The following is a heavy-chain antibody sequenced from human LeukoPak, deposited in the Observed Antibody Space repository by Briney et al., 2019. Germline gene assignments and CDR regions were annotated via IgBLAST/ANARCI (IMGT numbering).Heavy chain of an antibody. CDR1: GFTFGDYA. CDR2: IRSKAYGGTT. J-gene: IGHJ4*02. CDR3: AKGGLWFGELRGDY. D-gene: IGHD3-10*01. V-gene: IGHV3-49*04. Sequence: GGSLRLSCTASGFTFGDYAMSWVRQAPGKGLEWVGFIRSKAYGGTTEYAASVKGRFTISRDDSKSIAYLQMNSLRAEDTAVYYCAKGGLWFGELRGDYWGQGTLVTVSS.